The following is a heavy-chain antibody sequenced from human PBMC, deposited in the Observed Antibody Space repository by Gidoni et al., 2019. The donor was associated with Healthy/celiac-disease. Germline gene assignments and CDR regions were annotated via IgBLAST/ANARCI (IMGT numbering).Heavy chain of an antibody. CDR3: ARVQGTIFGVGETDY. V-gene: IGHV1-46*01. Sequence: QVQLVQSGAEVKKPGASVKVSCKASGYTFTSYYMHWVRQAPGQGLEWMGIINPSGGSTSYAQKFQGRVTMTRDTSTSTVYMELSSLRSEDTAVYYCARVQGTIFGVGETDYWGQGTLVTVSS. CDR1: GYTFTSYY. J-gene: IGHJ4*02. D-gene: IGHD3-3*01. CDR2: INPSGGST.